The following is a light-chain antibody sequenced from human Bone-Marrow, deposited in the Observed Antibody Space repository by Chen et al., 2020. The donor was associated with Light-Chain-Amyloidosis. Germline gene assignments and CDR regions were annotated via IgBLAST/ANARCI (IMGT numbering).Light chain of an antibody. Sequence: EIVLPQSPLTLSLSPGERATLSCRASQSVSSSYLAWYQQKPGQAPRLLIYGASSRATGIPDRFSGSGSGTDFTLTISRLEPEDFAVYYCQQYGSSPFTFGPGTKVDIK. CDR3: QQYGSSPFT. CDR2: GAS. V-gene: IGKV3-20*01. CDR1: QSVSSSY. J-gene: IGKJ3*01.